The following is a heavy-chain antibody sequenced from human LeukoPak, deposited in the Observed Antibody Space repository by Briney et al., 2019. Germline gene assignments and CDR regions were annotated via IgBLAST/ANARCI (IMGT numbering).Heavy chain of an antibody. CDR2: ITSSGSSI. CDR3: ARGDEYSSSSVG. Sequence: GGSLRLSCVASGFTFSSYEMNWVRQAPGKGLEWVSYITSSGSSIYYADSVKGRLTISRDNAKNSLYLQMNSLRAEDTAVYYCARGDEYSSSSVGWGQGTMVTVSS. D-gene: IGHD6-6*01. CDR1: GFTFSSYE. V-gene: IGHV3-48*03. J-gene: IGHJ3*01.